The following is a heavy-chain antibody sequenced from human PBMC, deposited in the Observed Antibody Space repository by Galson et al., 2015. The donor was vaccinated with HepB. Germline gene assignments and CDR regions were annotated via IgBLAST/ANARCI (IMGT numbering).Heavy chain of an antibody. Sequence: TLSLTCTVSGGSISSSSYYWGWIRQSPGKGLEWIGSIYYSGSTYYNPSLQSRVTTSVDTSKNQFSLKLSAVTAADTAVYYCASRLARPGGIYYFDYWGQGILVTVSS. V-gene: IGHV4-39*01. CDR1: GGSISSSSYY. CDR3: ASRLARPGGIYYFDY. CDR2: IYYSGST. D-gene: IGHD3-16*01. J-gene: IGHJ4*02.